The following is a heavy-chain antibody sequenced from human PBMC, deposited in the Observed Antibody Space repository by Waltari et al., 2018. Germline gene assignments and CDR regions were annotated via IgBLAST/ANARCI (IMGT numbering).Heavy chain of an antibody. CDR3: ATEGLPGYSYGLSGYFDY. CDR1: GGTFSSYA. J-gene: IGHJ4*02. CDR2: IIPIVGTA. Sequence: QVQLVQSGAEVKKPGSSVKVSCKASGGTFSSYAISWVRQAPGQGLEWMGGIIPIVGTANYEQKFQGRVTITADESTSTAYMELSSLRSEDTAVYYCATEGLPGYSYGLSGYFDYWGQGTLVTVSS. D-gene: IGHD5-18*01. V-gene: IGHV1-69*12.